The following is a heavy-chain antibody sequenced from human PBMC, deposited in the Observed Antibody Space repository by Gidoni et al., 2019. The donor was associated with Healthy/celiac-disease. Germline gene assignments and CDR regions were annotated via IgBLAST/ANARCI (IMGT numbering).Heavy chain of an antibody. CDR2: ISYDRSNK. V-gene: IGHV3-30*04. CDR1: GFTFRSYA. Sequence: QVQLVESGGGVVQPGRSLRLSCAASGFTFRSYAMHWGRQAPGKGLEWVAVISYDRSNKYYADAVKGRFTISRDNSKNTLYLQMNSLRAEDTAVYYCAREEGIYSAPFFDYWGQGTLVTVSS. J-gene: IGHJ4*02. CDR3: AREEGIYSAPFFDY. D-gene: IGHD1-26*01.